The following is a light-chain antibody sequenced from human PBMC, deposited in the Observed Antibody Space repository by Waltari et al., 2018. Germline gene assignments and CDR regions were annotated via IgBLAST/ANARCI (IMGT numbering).Light chain of an antibody. J-gene: IGKJ4*01. CDR1: QTVGRSY. CDR3: HQSASSPLT. Sequence: ENVLTQSPGALSLSPGERATLSCRASQTVGRSYLAWFQQKPGQAPRLLIYDASNRATGIPDRFSCSGSGTDFTLTINRLEPEDFAVYYCHQSASSPLTFGGGTKVEIK. V-gene: IGKV3-20*01. CDR2: DAS.